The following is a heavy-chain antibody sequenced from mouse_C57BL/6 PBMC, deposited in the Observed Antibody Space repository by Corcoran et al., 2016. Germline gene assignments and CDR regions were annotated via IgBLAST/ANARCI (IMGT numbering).Heavy chain of an antibody. D-gene: IGHD1-1*01. V-gene: IGHV1-63*01. CDR1: GYTFTNYW. CDR2: IYPGGGYT. J-gene: IGHJ2*01. CDR3: AREDYYGSSGGYYFDS. Sequence: QVQLQQSGAELVRPGTSVKMSCKASGYTFTNYWIGWAKQRPGHGLEWIGDIYPGGGYTNYNEKFKGKATLTADKSSSTAYMQFSSLTSEDSAIYYYAREDYYGSSGGYYFDSWCQGTTLTVSS.